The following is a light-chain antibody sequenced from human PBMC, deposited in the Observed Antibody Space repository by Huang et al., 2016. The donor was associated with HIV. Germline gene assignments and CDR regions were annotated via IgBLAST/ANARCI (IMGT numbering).Light chain of an antibody. V-gene: IGKV3-11*01. CDR2: DAS. Sequence: EIVLIQSPATLSLSPGERATLSCRASQSVGTYLAWYQQKPGQAPRLLIFDASTRATGIPARFSGSGSGTDFTLTISGLEPEDFALYYCQQRSNWPSLTFGGGTKVEIK. CDR1: QSVGTY. CDR3: QQRSNWPSLT. J-gene: IGKJ4*01.